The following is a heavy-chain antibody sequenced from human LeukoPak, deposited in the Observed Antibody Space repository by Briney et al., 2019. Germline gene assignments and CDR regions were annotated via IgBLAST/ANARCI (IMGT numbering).Heavy chain of an antibody. CDR2: INPNSGGT. CDR1: GYTFTGYY. CDR3: AREGTDIVVVGRWFGP. D-gene: IGHD2-2*01. J-gene: IGHJ5*02. Sequence: ASVKVSCKASGYTFTGYYMHWVRQAPGQGLEWMGWINPNSGGTNYAQKFQGRVTMTRDTSISTAYMELSRLRSDDTAVYYCAREGTDIVVVGRWFGPWGQGTLVTVSS. V-gene: IGHV1-2*02.